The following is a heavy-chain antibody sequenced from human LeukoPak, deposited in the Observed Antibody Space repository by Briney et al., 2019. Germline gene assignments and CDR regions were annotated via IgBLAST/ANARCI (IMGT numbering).Heavy chain of an antibody. Sequence: SQTLSLTCAVSGGSISSGGYSWSWIRQPPGKGLEWIGYIHHSGSTYYNPSLKSRVTISVDRSKNQFSLKLSSVTAADTAVYYCARSSVAAAGYFDYWGQGTLVTVSS. D-gene: IGHD6-13*01. CDR3: ARSSVAAAGYFDY. CDR1: GGSISSGGYS. CDR2: IHHSGST. J-gene: IGHJ4*02. V-gene: IGHV4-30-2*01.